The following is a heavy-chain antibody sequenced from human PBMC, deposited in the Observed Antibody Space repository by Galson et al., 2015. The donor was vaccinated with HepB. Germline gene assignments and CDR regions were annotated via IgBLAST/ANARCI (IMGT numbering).Heavy chain of an antibody. Sequence: SVKVSCKASGYTFTSYYMHWVRQAPGQGLEWMGIINPSGGSTSYAQKFQGRVTMTRDTSTSTVYMELSSLRSEDTAVYYCARWGESIAAAGTGGGVFDYWGQGTLVTVSS. D-gene: IGHD6-13*01. V-gene: IGHV1-46*01. CDR2: INPSGGST. CDR1: GYTFTSYY. CDR3: ARWGESIAAAGTGGGVFDY. J-gene: IGHJ4*02.